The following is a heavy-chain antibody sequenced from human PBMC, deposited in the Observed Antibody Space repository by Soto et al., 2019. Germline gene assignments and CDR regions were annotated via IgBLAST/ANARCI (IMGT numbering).Heavy chain of an antibody. D-gene: IGHD3-3*01. V-gene: IGHV3-30-3*01. J-gene: IGHJ6*02. CDR3: ARDRAYYDFWSGYYSRSGDDYYGMDV. CDR2: ISYDGSNK. Sequence: GGSLRLSCAASGFTFSSYAMHWVRQAPGKGLEWVAVISYDGSNKYYADSVKGRFTISRDNSKNTLYLQMNSLRAEDAAVYYCARDRAYYDFWSGYYSRSGDDYYGMDVWGQGTTVTVS. CDR1: GFTFSSYA.